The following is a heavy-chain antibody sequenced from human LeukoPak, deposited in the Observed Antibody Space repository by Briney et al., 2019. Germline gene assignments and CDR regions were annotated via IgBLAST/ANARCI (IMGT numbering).Heavy chain of an antibody. J-gene: IGHJ6*02. V-gene: IGHV1-18*01. CDR1: GYTFTSYG. Sequence: ASVKVSCKASGYTFTSYGISWVRQAPGQGLEWMGWTSAYNGNTNCAQKLQGRVTMTTDTSTSTAYMELRSLRSDDTAVYYCARWPYYCDSSGYLYYYGMDVWGQGTTVTVSS. CDR3: ARWPYYCDSSGYLYYYGMDV. D-gene: IGHD3-22*01. CDR2: TSAYNGNT.